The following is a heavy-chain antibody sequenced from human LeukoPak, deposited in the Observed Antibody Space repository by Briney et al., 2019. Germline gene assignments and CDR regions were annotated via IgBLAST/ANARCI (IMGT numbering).Heavy chain of an antibody. Sequence: SETLSLTCTVSGGSISSYYWSWIRQPPGKGLEWIGYIYYSGSTNYNPSLKSRVTISVDTSKNQFSLKLSSVTAADTAVYYCAGLEMATQAGLRRYYYYYMDVWGKGTTVTISS. CDR1: GGSISSYY. J-gene: IGHJ6*03. V-gene: IGHV4-59*08. CDR3: AGLEMATQAGLRRYYYYYMDV. CDR2: IYYSGST. D-gene: IGHD5-24*01.